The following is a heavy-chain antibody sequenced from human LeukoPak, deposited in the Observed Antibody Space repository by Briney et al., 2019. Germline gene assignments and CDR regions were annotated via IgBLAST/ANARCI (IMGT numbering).Heavy chain of an antibody. V-gene: IGHV1-8*01. CDR2: MNPNSGNT. J-gene: IGHJ5*02. CDR3: ARDQWGYSGSRGDWFDP. Sequence: ASVKVSCKASGYTFTSYDINWVRQATGQGLEWMGWMNPNSGNTGYAQKFQGRVTMTRNTSISTAYMELSSLRSEDTAVYYCARDQWGYSGSRGDWFDPWGQGTLVTVSS. CDR1: GYTFTSYD. D-gene: IGHD1-26*01.